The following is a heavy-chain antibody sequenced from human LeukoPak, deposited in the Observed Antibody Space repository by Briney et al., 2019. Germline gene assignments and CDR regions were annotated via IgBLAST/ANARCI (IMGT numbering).Heavy chain of an antibody. J-gene: IGHJ4*02. Sequence: GGSLRLSCAASGFTFSSYGMHWVRQAPGKVLDWVAFIHHDGSNKYYADSVRGRFTISRDNSKNTLYLQMNSLRAEDTAVYYCAREAGYSSSWYGYWGQGTLVTVSS. CDR1: GFTFSSYG. CDR2: IHHDGSNK. CDR3: AREAGYSSSWYGY. V-gene: IGHV3-30*02. D-gene: IGHD6-13*01.